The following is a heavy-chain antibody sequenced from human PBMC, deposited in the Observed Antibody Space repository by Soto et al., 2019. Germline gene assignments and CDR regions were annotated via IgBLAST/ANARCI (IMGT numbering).Heavy chain of an antibody. CDR1: GFSFSDYY. Sequence: HVQLVESGGGLVEPGGSLRLSCAASGFSFSDYYVNWIRQAPGKGLEWISYTGRSLYPIYYADSVKGRFSISRDSAKNSVFLQMNSLRVEDTAVYYCARDNRSFWTGYYRRYDYDGMDVWGRGTKVIVSS. D-gene: IGHD3-3*01. V-gene: IGHV3-11*01. J-gene: IGHJ6*02. CDR2: TGRSLYPI. CDR3: ARDNRSFWTGYYRRYDYDGMDV.